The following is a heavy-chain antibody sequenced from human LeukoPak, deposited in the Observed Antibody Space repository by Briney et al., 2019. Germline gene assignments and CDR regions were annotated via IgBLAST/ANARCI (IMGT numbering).Heavy chain of an antibody. Sequence: QVQLQESGPGLVKPSETLALTCTVSGGSVSGYYWGWIRQPPGKGLAWVRYIYYSGSTNHHPSLKSRVTISVDTSKNQFSLKLSSVTAADTGFYYCARVGTGTIDYWGQGTLVTVSS. CDR3: ARVGTGTIDY. V-gene: IGHV4-59*02. D-gene: IGHD1-1*01. CDR1: GGSVSGYY. CDR2: IYYSGST. J-gene: IGHJ4*02.